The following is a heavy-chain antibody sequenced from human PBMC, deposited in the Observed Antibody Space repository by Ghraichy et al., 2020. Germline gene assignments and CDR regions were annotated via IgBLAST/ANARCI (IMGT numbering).Heavy chain of an antibody. CDR2: MFHNGNT. CDR3: GRAERGGFDP. D-gene: IGHD1-1*01. V-gene: IGHV4-30-2*01. Sequence: SETLSLTCAASGGSISSGDYSWGWIRQPSGKGLEWIGAMFHNGNTNYNPSLESRVTLLVDRSKNQFSLTLTSVTAADTAIYYCGRAERGGFDPWGQGTLVTVSS. CDR1: GGSISSGDYS. J-gene: IGHJ5*02.